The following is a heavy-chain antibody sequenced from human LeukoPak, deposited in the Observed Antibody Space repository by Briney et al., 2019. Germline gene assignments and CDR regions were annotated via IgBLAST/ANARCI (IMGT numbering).Heavy chain of an antibody. V-gene: IGHV4-39*07. D-gene: IGHD2-2*01. CDR2: IYYSGST. J-gene: IGHJ4*02. CDR1: GGSISSSSYY. CDR3: ARFLVPAASFDY. Sequence: SETLSLTCTVSGGSISSSSYYWGWIRQPPGKGLEWIGSIYYSGSTYYNPSLKSRVTISVDTSKNQFSLKLSSVTAADTAVYYCARFLVPAASFDYWGQGTLVTVSS.